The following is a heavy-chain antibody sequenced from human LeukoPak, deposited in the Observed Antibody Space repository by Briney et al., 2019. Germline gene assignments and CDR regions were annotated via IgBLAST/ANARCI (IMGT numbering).Heavy chain of an antibody. D-gene: IGHD4-17*01. CDR2: ISSSSSYI. J-gene: IGHJ4*02. CDR1: GFTFSSYS. V-gene: IGHV3-21*01. Sequence: GGSLRLSCAASGFTFSSYSMNWVRQAPGKGLEWVASISSSSSYIYYADSVKGRFTISRDNAKNSLYLQMNSLRAEDTAVYYCARDRDYPANFVYWCQGTLVTVSS. CDR3: ARDRDYPANFVY.